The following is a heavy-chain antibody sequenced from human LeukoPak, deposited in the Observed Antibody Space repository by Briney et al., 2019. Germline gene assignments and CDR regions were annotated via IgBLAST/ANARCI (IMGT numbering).Heavy chain of an antibody. CDR1: GFTFDDYG. J-gene: IGHJ6*03. CDR2: INWNGGST. Sequence: PGGSLRLSCAASGFTFDDYGMSWVRQAPGKGLEWVSGINWNGGSTGYADSVKGRFTISRDNAKNSLYLQMNSLRAEDTAVYYCARGYSGSWYYYYYYMDVWGKGTTVTISS. D-gene: IGHD6-13*01. V-gene: IGHV3-20*04. CDR3: ARGYSGSWYYYYYYMDV.